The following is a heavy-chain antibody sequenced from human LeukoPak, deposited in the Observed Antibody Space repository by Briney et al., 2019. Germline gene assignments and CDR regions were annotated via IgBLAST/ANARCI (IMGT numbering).Heavy chain of an antibody. CDR2: SGSGINT. D-gene: IGHD3-10*01. CDR3: AKSQHYGSGSYFDYFDY. Sequence: SGSGINTYYADSVKGRFTISRDNSKNTLYLQMNSLRAEDTAVYYCAKSQHYGSGSYFDYFDYWGQGTLVTVSS. J-gene: IGHJ4*02. V-gene: IGHV3-23*01.